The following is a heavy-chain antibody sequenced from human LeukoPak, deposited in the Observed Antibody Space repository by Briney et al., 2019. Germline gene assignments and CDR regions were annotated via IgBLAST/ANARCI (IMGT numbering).Heavy chain of an antibody. CDR1: GFTFSDYY. Sequence: GGSLRLSCAASGFTFSDYYMSWVRQAPGKGLEWVANINQDGSEKYYVDSVKGRFTISRDNAKNSLHLQMNSLRAEDTAVYYCARDDYYGMDVWGQGTTVTVTS. J-gene: IGHJ6*02. CDR2: INQDGSEK. CDR3: ARDDYYGMDV. V-gene: IGHV3-7*05.